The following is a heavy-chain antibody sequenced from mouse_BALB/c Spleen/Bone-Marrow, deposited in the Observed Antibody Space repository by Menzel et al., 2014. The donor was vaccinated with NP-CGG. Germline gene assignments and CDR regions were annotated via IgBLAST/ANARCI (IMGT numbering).Heavy chain of an antibody. Sequence: VQLKESGGGLVKPGGSLKLSCAASGFTFSSYAMSWVRQTPEKRLEWVASISSGGSTYYPDSVKGRFTISRDNARNILYLQMSSLRSEDTAMYYCARDDYDDQYYFDYWGQGTTLTVSS. D-gene: IGHD2-4*01. CDR3: ARDDYDDQYYFDY. V-gene: IGHV5-6-5*01. CDR2: ISSGGST. CDR1: GFTFSSYA. J-gene: IGHJ2*01.